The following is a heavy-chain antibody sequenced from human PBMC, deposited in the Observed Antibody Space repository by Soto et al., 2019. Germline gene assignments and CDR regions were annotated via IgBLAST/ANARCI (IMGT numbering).Heavy chain of an antibody. CDR1: GGSISSGDYY. CDR2: IYYSGST. V-gene: IGHV4-30-4*01. D-gene: IGHD3-10*01. Sequence: QVQLQESGPGLVKPSQTLSLTCTVSGGSISSGDYYWSWIRQPPGKGLEWIGYIYYSGSTYYNPSLKSRVTISLDTSKNQFSLKLSSVTAADTAVYYCASLPRGVTGDWYFDLWGRGTLVTVSS. J-gene: IGHJ2*01. CDR3: ASLPRGVTGDWYFDL.